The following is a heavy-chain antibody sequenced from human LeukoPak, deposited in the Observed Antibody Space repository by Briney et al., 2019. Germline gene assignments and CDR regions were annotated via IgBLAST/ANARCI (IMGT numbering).Heavy chain of an antibody. CDR3: ARDPTMKYSSGQTGGDY. Sequence: PGGSLRLSCAASGFTFSSYSMNWVRQAPGKGLEWVSSISSSSSYIYYADSVKGRFTISRDNAKNSLYLQMNSPRAEDTAVYYCARDPTMKYSSGQTGGDYWGQGTLVTVSS. D-gene: IGHD6-19*01. CDR1: GFTFSSYS. CDR2: ISSSSSYI. V-gene: IGHV3-21*01. J-gene: IGHJ4*02.